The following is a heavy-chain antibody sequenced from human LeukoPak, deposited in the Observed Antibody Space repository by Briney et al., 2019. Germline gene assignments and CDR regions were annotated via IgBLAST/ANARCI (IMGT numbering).Heavy chain of an antibody. D-gene: IGHD2-2*02. J-gene: IGHJ3*02. V-gene: IGHV3-30*02. CDR2: IRYDGSNK. CDR3: AKVHRYCSSTSCYNAFDI. Sequence: GGSLRLSCAASGFTFSNYAMHWVRRAPGKVLEWVAFIRYDGSNKYYADSVKGRFTISRDNSKNTLYLQMNSLRAEDTAVYYCAKVHRYCSSTSCYNAFDIWGQGIMVTVSS. CDR1: GFTFSNYA.